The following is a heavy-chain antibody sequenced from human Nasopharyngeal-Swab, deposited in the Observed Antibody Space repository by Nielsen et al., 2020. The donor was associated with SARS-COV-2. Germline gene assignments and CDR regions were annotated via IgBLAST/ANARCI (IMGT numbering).Heavy chain of an antibody. CDR2: ISVYNANT. D-gene: IGHD5-18*01. J-gene: IGHJ4*02. CDR1: GYSFSSYG. CDR3: ARDVEEWLVVPSLSFDH. Sequence: ASVKVSCKASGYSFSSYGINWVRQAPGQGFEWMGWISVYNANTDYAQKFQGRVSMTTDTSTTTAYMELRSLRSDDTAMYYCARDVEEWLVVPSLSFDHWGQGTLVTVSS. V-gene: IGHV1-18*01.